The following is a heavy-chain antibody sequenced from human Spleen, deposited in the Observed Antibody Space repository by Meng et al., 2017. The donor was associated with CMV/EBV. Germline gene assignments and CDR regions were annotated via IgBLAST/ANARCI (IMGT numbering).Heavy chain of an antibody. Sequence: CQASGYTVTGYYMHWVRPAPRQGLEWMGWINPNSGDTNYAQKFQGRVSMTRDTSISTAYMELSSLRSDDTAVYYCAIDFLDYGGWFDPWGQGTLVTVSS. V-gene: IGHV1-2*02. D-gene: IGHD4/OR15-4a*01. CDR3: AIDFLDYGGWFDP. CDR1: GYTVTGYY. J-gene: IGHJ5*02. CDR2: INPNSGDT.